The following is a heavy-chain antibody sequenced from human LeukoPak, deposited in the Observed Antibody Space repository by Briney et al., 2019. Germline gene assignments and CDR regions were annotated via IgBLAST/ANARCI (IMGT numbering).Heavy chain of an antibody. J-gene: IGHJ6*02. CDR3: ARDCSGGSCLAGYYYYGMDV. Sequence: GGSLRLSCAASGFTFSSYAMHWVRQAPGKGLEWVAVISYDGSNKYYADSVKGRFTISRDNSKNTLYLQMNSLRAEDTAVYYCARDCSGGSCLAGYYYYGMDVWGQGTTVTVSS. D-gene: IGHD2-15*01. CDR2: ISYDGSNK. CDR1: GFTFSSYA. V-gene: IGHV3-30-3*01.